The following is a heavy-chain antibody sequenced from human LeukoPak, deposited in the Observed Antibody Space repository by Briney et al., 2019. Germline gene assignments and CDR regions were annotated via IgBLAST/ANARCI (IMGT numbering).Heavy chain of an antibody. Sequence: PGRSLRLSCAASGFTFSSSAVHWVRQAPGKGLEWVAVLSYDRRNEYYADSVKGRFTISRDNSKNTVYLHMNSLRVEDTAIYYCARDVETHWGQGTPVTVSS. J-gene: IGHJ4*02. CDR1: GFTFSSSA. CDR3: ARDVETH. CDR2: LSYDRRNE. V-gene: IGHV3-30*04.